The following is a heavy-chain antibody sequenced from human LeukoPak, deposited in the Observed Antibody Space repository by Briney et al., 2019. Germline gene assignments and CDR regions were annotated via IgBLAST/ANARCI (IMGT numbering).Heavy chain of an antibody. CDR2: VHTSGTT. D-gene: IGHD3-3*01. CDR3: ARAPSYDTTKLDY. Sequence: SETLSLTCTVSGGSITNYYWPWIRQPAEGGREWIGRVHTSGTTNYNPSPKSRVTMSLDTSKNQISLKLSSLTAADTAVYYCARAPSYDTTKLDYWGQGTLVTVSS. CDR1: GGSITNYY. J-gene: IGHJ4*02. V-gene: IGHV4-4*07.